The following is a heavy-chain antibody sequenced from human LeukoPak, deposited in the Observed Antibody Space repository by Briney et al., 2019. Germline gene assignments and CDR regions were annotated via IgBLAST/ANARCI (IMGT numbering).Heavy chain of an antibody. CDR2: IYYSGSA. D-gene: IGHD4-11*01. CDR3: ARHPRTVTTFDP. J-gene: IGHJ5*02. CDR1: GGSIRSSNYY. V-gene: IGHV4-39*01. Sequence: SEALSLTCNVFGGSIRSSNYYWGWIRQPPGKGLEWIGSIYYSGSAYYNPSLKSRVTISVDTSSNQFSLKLRSATATDTAVYYCARHPRTVTTFDPWGQGTLVTVSS.